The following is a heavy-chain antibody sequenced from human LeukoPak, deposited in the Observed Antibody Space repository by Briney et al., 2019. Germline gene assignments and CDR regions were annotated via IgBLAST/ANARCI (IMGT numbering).Heavy chain of an antibody. Sequence: GGSLRLSCAASGFTFDDYAMHWVRQAPGKGLEWVSLISWDGGSTYYADSVKGRFTISRDNSKNSLYLQMNSLRAEDTALYYCARDFEAVARDYYYYYMDVWGKGTTVTVSS. CDR3: ARDFEAVARDYYYYYMDV. CDR1: GFTFDDYA. V-gene: IGHV3-43D*03. D-gene: IGHD6-19*01. J-gene: IGHJ6*03. CDR2: ISWDGGST.